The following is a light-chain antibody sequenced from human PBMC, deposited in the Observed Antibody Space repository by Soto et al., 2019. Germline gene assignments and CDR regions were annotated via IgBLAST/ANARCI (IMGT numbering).Light chain of an antibody. CDR1: SSNIGSNT. CDR3: AAWDDSLNGAV. V-gene: IGLV1-44*01. CDR2: TNN. J-gene: IGLJ7*01. Sequence: QSVLTQPPSASGTPGQRVTISCSGSSSNIGSNTVNWYQQFPGTAPKLLIYTNNQRPSGVPDRFSGSKSGTSASLAISGLQSEDEADYYCAAWDDSLNGAVFGGGTQLTFL.